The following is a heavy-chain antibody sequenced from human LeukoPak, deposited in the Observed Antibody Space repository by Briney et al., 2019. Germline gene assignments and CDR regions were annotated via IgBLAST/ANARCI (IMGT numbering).Heavy chain of an antibody. V-gene: IGHV4-34*01. D-gene: IGHD5-24*01. Sequence: SETLSLTCAVYGGSFSGYYWSWIRQPPGKGLEWIGEINHSGSTNYNPSLKSRVTISVDTSKNQFSLKLSSVTAADTAVYYCAGSGRLATIYAPSYRVGYFDYWGQGTLVTVSS. J-gene: IGHJ4*02. CDR1: GGSFSGYY. CDR2: INHSGST. CDR3: AGSGRLATIYAPSYRVGYFDY.